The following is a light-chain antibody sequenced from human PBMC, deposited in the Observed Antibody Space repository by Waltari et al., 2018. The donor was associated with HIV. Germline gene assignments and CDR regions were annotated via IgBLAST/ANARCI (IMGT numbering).Light chain of an antibody. V-gene: IGLV2-11*01. CDR2: DVT. J-gene: IGLJ3*02. CDR1: SSDIGDYNY. Sequence: QSAPTQPRSVSGSPGQSVTISCTGTSSDIGDYNYVSWYQQHPGKAPKLMIYDVTKRPSGVPDRFSGSKSGNTASLTISGLQAEDEAAYYCCSFAGSYTLVFGGGTKLTVL. CDR3: CSFAGSYTLV.